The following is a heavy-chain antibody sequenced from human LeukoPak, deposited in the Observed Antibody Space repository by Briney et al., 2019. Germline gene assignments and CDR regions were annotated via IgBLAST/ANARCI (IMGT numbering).Heavy chain of an antibody. CDR3: ATRFGYTSSWYAPFDP. CDR1: GFTFSIYA. CDR2: ISGSGGTA. D-gene: IGHD6-13*01. J-gene: IGHJ5*02. Sequence: GGSLRLSCAASGFTFSIYAMSWVRQAPGKGLEWVSAISGSGGTAYYADSVKGRFTISRDNSKNTLYLQMNSLRAEDTAVYYCATRFGYTSSWYAPFDPWGQGTLVTVSS. V-gene: IGHV3-23*01.